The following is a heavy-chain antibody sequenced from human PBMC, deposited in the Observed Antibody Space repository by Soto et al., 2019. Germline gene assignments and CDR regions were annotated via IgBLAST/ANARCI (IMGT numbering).Heavy chain of an antibody. CDR2: IYYTGSA. D-gene: IGHD4-17*01. J-gene: IGHJ4*02. Sequence: QVQLLESGPGLVKTSQTLSLTCSVSGGSTGSGGFYLSWVRQHPGKGLEWIGYIYYTGSAYYSPSLNGRVSISVDTSKTQFSLILDSLTVADTAVYYWARADYGDRGLAFDSWGQGVLVTVSS. CDR1: GGSTGSGGFY. V-gene: IGHV4-31*03. CDR3: ARADYGDRGLAFDS.